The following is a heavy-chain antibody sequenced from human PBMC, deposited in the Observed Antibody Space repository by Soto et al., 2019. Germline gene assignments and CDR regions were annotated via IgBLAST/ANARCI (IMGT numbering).Heavy chain of an antibody. Sequence: QVQLVQSGAEVTKPGSSVKVSCKASGGTFSNHIITWVRQAPGQGPEWMGRIIPMLAITNYAQKFQGRVTITADKPTTTAYLEVSSLRPEDTTMYYCVRDSPIGSAFTGHDDIDSGGQGTLVTVSS. J-gene: IGHJ4*02. CDR3: VRDSPIGSAFTGHDDIDS. CDR1: GGTFSNHI. D-gene: IGHD5-12*01. CDR2: IIPMLAIT. V-gene: IGHV1-69*08.